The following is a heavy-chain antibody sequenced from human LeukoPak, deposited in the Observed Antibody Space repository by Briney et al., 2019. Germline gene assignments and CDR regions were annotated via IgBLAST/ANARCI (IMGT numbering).Heavy chain of an antibody. CDR3: AKGPRIAARPTIWFDS. J-gene: IGHJ5*01. Sequence: PGGSLRLSCAASGFTFSSYAMNWVRQVPGKGLEWVSSDHSDDTTYYADSVKGRFTVSRDNSKNTLSLQMNSLRAEDTAVYYCAKGPRIAARPTIWFDSWGQGTLVTVSS. D-gene: IGHD6-6*01. V-gene: IGHV3-23*01. CDR1: GFTFSSYA. CDR2: DHSDDTT.